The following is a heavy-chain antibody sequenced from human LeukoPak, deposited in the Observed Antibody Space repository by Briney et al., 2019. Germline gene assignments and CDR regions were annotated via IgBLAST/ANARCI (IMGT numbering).Heavy chain of an antibody. CDR2: ISYDGSNK. CDR3: ARDRGYSGYDTYGTDV. J-gene: IGHJ6*04. CDR1: GFTFSSYA. D-gene: IGHD5-12*01. V-gene: IGHV3-30*04. Sequence: PGGSLRLSCAASGFTFSSYAMHWVREAPGKGLEWVAVISYDGSNKYYADSVKGRFTISRDNSKNTLYLQMNSLRAEDTAVYYCARDRGYSGYDTYGTDVWGKGTTVTVSS.